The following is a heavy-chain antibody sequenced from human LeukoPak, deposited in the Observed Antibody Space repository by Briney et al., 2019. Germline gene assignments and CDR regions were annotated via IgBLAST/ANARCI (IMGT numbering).Heavy chain of an antibody. CDR3: ARCGDGSTGVIDI. CDR1: GYTFTTYA. J-gene: IGHJ3*02. V-gene: IGHV7-4-1*02. D-gene: IGHD2-21*01. Sequence: ASVKVSCKASGYTFTTYAINWVRQAPGQGLEWMGWINTNTGNPTYVQGFTGRFVFSLDTSVSTAYLQISSLKAEDTAVYYCARCGDGSTGVIDIWGQGTMLTVSS. CDR2: INTNTGNP.